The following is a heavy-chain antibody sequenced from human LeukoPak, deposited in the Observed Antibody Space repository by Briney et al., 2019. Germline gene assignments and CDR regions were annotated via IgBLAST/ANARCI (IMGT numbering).Heavy chain of an antibody. CDR2: INPSGGST. J-gene: IGHJ4*02. CDR1: GYTFTSYG. V-gene: IGHV1-46*03. Sequence: ASVKVSCKASGYTFTSYGISWVRQAPGQGLEWMGIINPSGGSTSYAQKFQGRVTMTRDTSTSTVYMEPSSLRSEDTAVYYCAVDFWSGYLDYWGQGTLVTVSS. D-gene: IGHD3-3*01. CDR3: AVDFWSGYLDY.